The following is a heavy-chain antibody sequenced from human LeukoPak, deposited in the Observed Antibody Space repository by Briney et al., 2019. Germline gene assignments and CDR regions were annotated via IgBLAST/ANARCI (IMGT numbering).Heavy chain of an antibody. V-gene: IGHV3-23*01. Sequence: GGSLRLSCAASGFTFSSYAMSWVRQAPGKGLEWVSVISGSGGTTYYADSVKGRFTISRDNSKNTLYLQMNSLRAEDTAVYYCAQWRNGALAWGQGTLVTVSS. CDR1: GFTFSSYA. CDR3: AQWRNGALA. J-gene: IGHJ5*02. D-gene: IGHD2-8*01. CDR2: ISGSGGTT.